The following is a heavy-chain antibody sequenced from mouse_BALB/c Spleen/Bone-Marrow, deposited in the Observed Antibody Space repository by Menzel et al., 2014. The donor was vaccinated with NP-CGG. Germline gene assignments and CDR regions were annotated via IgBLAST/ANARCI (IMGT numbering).Heavy chain of an antibody. D-gene: IGHD2-2*01. CDR2: ISTYSGNT. CDR3: ARSGYGYDWFAY. V-gene: IGHV1-67*01. J-gene: IGHJ3*01. CDR1: GYTFTDYA. Sequence: QVQLKQSGPELVRPGVSVKISCKGSGYTFTDYAMHWVKQGHAKSLEWIGVISTYSGNTSYNQKFKGKATMTVDKSSSTAYMELARLTSEDSAIYYCARSGYGYDWFAYWGQGTLVTVSA.